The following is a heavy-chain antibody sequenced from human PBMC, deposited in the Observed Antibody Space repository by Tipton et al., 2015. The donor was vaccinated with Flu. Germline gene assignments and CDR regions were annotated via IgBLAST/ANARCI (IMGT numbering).Heavy chain of an antibody. D-gene: IGHD4-11*01. J-gene: IGHJ5*02. V-gene: IGHV4-31*03. Sequence: TLSLTCTVSGGSISSGGYYWSWIRQHPGKGLEWIGYIYYSGCTYYNPSLKSRVTISVDTSKNQFSLKLSSVTAADTAVYYCARAYDYSNYWFDPWGQGTLVTVSS. CDR2: IYYSGCT. CDR3: ARAYDYSNYWFDP. CDR1: GGSISSGGYY.